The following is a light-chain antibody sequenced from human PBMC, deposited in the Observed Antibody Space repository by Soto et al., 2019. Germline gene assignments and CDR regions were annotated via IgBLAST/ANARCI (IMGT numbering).Light chain of an antibody. CDR2: SAS. CDR3: QQYAGSPRT. Sequence: EIVLTQSPATLSLSPGERATLSCRASQSVYTYLAWYQQKSGQAPRLLIYSASRRATGIPDRFTGSGSGTDFTLTINRVEPEDFAVYFCQQYAGSPRTFGQGTKVDIK. V-gene: IGKV3-20*01. CDR1: QSVYTY. J-gene: IGKJ1*01.